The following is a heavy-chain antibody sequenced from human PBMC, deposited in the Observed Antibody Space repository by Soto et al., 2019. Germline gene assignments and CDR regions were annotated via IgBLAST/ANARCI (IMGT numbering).Heavy chain of an antibody. J-gene: IGHJ4*02. CDR3: AKSPKWLRTNEIDY. Sequence: EVQLLESGGGLVQPGGSPRLSCAASGFTFSSYAMSWVRQPPGKGLEWVSGVSGSVGSVDYADSVKGRFTISRDNSKNSLYLQMNSLRAEDTAIYYCAKSPKWLRTNEIDYWGQGTLVTVSS. D-gene: IGHD5-12*01. CDR2: VSGSVGSV. V-gene: IGHV3-23*01. CDR1: GFTFSSYA.